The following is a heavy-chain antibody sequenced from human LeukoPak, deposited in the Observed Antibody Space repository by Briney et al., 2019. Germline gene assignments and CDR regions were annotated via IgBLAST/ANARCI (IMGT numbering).Heavy chain of an antibody. Sequence: PGGSLRLSCATSGFTVSSNYMSWVRQAPGKGLEWVSVIYDGGTTYYADSVKGRFLIFRDTSKNTVDLQMNSLRVEDTAVYYCAGRRSSGWYAYWGQGTLATVSS. CDR3: AGRRSSGWYAY. CDR1: GFTVSSNY. CDR2: IYDGGTT. J-gene: IGHJ4*02. V-gene: IGHV3-53*01. D-gene: IGHD6-19*01.